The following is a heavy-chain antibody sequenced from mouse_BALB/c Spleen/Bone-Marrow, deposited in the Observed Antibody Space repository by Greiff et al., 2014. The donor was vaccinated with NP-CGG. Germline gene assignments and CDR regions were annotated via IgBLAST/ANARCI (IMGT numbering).Heavy chain of an antibody. CDR3: ARHYGYVDAMDY. CDR2: ITGGGTT. J-gene: IGHJ4*01. V-gene: IGHV5-6-5*01. Sequence: EVKLMESGGGLVKPGESLKFSCAASGITVSSYTMSRVRQTPGKRLEWVASITGGGTTYYPDSVKGRFTISRDNARNILYLQVSSLRSEDTAIYYCARHYGYVDAMDYWGQGTSVTVSS. CDR1: GITVSSYT. D-gene: IGHD1-2*01.